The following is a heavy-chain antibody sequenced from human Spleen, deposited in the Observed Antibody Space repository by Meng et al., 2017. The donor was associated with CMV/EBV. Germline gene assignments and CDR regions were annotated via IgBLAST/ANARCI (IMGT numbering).Heavy chain of an antibody. CDR2: INPSGAST. CDR3: AREGDDAFDI. Sequence: ASVKVSCKASGYTFTGYYMHWVRQAPGQGLEWMGIINPSGASTSHAQKFQGRVTMTRDTSTGTVNMELSSLRSEDTAVYYCAREGDDAFDIWGQGTMVTVSS. J-gene: IGHJ3*02. V-gene: IGHV1-46*01. CDR1: GYTFTGYY. D-gene: IGHD3-10*01.